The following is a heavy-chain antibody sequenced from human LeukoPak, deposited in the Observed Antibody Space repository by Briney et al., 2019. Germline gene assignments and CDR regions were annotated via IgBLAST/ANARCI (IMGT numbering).Heavy chain of an antibody. V-gene: IGHV3-15*01. CDR1: GFTFSNAR. J-gene: IGHJ4*02. D-gene: IGHD3-10*01. Sequence: GGSLRLSCAASGFTFSNARMSWVRQAPGKGLEWVGRIKSKTDGGTTDYAAPVKGRFTISRDDSKNTLCLQMNSLKTEDTAVYYCTTLGITMVRGVIITVDYWGQGTLVTVSS. CDR3: TTLGITMVRGVIITVDY. CDR2: IKSKTDGGTT.